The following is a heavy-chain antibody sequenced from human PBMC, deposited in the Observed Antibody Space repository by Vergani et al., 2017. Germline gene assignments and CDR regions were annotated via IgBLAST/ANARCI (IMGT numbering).Heavy chain of an antibody. Sequence: QLQLQESGPGLVKPSETLSLTCTVSGGSISSSSYYWGWIRQPPGKGLEWIGSIYYSGSTYYNPSLKSRVTISVDTSKNQFSLKLSSVTAADTAVYYCARDSRGIVGVPAVMGWFDPWGQGTLVTVSS. D-gene: IGHD2-2*01. V-gene: IGHV4-39*07. CDR1: GGSISSSSYY. CDR2: IYYSGST. J-gene: IGHJ5*02. CDR3: ARDSRGIVGVPAVMGWFDP.